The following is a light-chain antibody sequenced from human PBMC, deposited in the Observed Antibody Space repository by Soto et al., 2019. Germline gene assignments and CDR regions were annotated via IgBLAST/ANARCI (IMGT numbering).Light chain of an antibody. CDR2: EVT. CDR3: CSYAGTNTFAV. CDR1: SSDVGSYNL. J-gene: IGLJ2*01. V-gene: IGLV2-23*02. Sequence: QSVLTQPASVSGSPGQSITISCTGTSSDVGSYNLVSWYQQHPGKAPKLMIYEVTERPSGVSNRFSGSKSGNTASLTISGLQAEDEADYYCCSYAGTNTFAVFGGGTKGTVL.